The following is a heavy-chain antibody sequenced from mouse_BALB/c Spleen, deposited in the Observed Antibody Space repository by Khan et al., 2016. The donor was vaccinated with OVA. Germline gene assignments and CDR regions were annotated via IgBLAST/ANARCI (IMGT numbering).Heavy chain of an antibody. J-gene: IGHJ4*01. CDR2: ISSGSSTI. Sequence: EVELVESGGGLVQPGGSRKLSCAASGFTFSSFGMNWVRQAPEKGLEWVAYISSGSSTIYYAETVKGRFTISRDNPKHILFLQMTSLRSEDTAMYYCARAGITTDYAMDYWGQGTSVTVSS. CDR3: ARAGITTDYAMDY. CDR1: GFTFSSFG. D-gene: IGHD2-4*01. V-gene: IGHV5-17*02.